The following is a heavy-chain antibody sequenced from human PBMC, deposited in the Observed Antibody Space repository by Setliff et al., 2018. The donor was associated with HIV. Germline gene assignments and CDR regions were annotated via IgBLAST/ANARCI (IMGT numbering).Heavy chain of an antibody. D-gene: IGHD3-22*01. CDR3: AKDVRYYDSSGYYYAIFDY. CDR2: ISGSGGST. V-gene: IGHV3-23*01. J-gene: IGHJ4*02. Sequence: SCAASGFTFSSYAMSWVRQAPGKGLEWVSAISGSGGSTYYADSVKGRFTISRDNSKNTLYLQMNSLRAEDTAVYYCAKDVRYYDSSGYYYAIFDYWGQGTLVTVSS. CDR1: GFTFSSYA.